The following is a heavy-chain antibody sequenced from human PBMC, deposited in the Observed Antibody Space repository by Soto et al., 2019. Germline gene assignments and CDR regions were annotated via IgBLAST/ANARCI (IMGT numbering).Heavy chain of an antibody. Sequence: SETLSLTCTVSGGSISSYYWSWIRQPPGKGLEWVGYIYYSGSTNYNPSLKSRVTISVDTSKNQFSLKLNSVTAADTAVYYCARRYGSSFDYWGQGTLVTVSS. J-gene: IGHJ4*02. CDR3: ARRYGSSFDY. CDR1: GGSISSYY. V-gene: IGHV4-59*08. CDR2: IYYSGST. D-gene: IGHD6-13*01.